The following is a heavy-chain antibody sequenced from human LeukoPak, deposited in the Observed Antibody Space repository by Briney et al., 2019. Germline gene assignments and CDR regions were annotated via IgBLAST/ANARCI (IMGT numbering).Heavy chain of an antibody. CDR2: INDSGRT. V-gene: IGHV4-34*01. D-gene: IGHD1-26*01. CDR3: ARRCNIGSNYYIDV. CDR1: GGSFSNYY. Sequence: PSETLSLTCAVYGGSFSNYYWSWIRQPPGKGLEWIGEINDSGRTNYNPSLMSRVTVSVDTSKNQFSLRLTSVTATDTAVYYCARRCNIGSNYYIDVWGKEATVSV. J-gene: IGHJ6*03.